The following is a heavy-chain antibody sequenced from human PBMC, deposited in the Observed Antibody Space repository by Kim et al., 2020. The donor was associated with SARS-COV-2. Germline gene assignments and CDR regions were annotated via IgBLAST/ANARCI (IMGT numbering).Heavy chain of an antibody. CDR2: INTNTGNP. CDR3: ARRGDYYDSSGYYYDAFDI. D-gene: IGHD3-22*01. J-gene: IGHJ3*02. Sequence: ASVKVSCKASGYTFTSYVMNWVRQAPGQGLEWMGWINTNTGNPTYAQGFTGRFVFSLDTSVSTAYLQISSLKAEDTAVYYCARRGDYYDSSGYYYDAFDIWGQGTMVTVSS. CDR1: GYTFTSYV. V-gene: IGHV7-4-1*02.